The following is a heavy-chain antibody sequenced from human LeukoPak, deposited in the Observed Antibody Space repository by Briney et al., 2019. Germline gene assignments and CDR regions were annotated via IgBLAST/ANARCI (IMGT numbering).Heavy chain of an antibody. J-gene: IGHJ3*02. CDR3: ARVDPGVGAASGGAFDI. CDR2: IYPGNSDT. V-gene: IGHV5-51*01. CDR1: GYSFTSYW. D-gene: IGHD1-26*01. Sequence: GESLKISCKGSGYSFTSYWIGLVRQMPGKGLDWMGIIYPGNSDTRYSPSFQGQVTISADKSISTAYLQWSSLKASDTAMYYCARVDPGVGAASGGAFDIWGQGTMVTVSS.